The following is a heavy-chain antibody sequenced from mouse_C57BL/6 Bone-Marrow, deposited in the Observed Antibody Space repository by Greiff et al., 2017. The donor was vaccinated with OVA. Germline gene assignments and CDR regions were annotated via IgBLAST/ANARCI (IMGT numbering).Heavy chain of an antibody. CDR2: IYPGDGDT. V-gene: IGHV1-80*01. Sequence: VQLQQSGAELVKPGASVKISCKASGYAFSSYWMNWVKQRPGKGLEWIGQIYPGDGDTNYNGKFKGKATLTADKSSSTAYMQLSSLTSEDSAVYFCARGEYGSSSLGYWGQGTTLTVSS. CDR3: ARGEYGSSSLGY. D-gene: IGHD1-1*01. CDR1: GYAFSSYW. J-gene: IGHJ2*01.